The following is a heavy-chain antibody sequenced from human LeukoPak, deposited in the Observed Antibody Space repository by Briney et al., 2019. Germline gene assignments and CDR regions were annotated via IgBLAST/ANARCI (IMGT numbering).Heavy chain of an antibody. CDR1: GGSFSGYY. D-gene: IGHD2/OR15-2a*01. CDR3: ARNKKKPPPAYVMEF. CDR2: INHSGST. Sequence: PSETLSLTCAVYGGSFSGYYWSWICQPPGKGLGWIGEINHSGSTNYNPSLKSRVTISVDTSKNQFSLKLSSVTAADTAVYYCARNKKKPPPAYVMEFWGKGTRVTVPP. V-gene: IGHV4-34*01. J-gene: IGHJ6*04.